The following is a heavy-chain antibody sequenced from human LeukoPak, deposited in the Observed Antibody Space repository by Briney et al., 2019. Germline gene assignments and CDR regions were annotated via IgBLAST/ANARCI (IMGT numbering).Heavy chain of an antibody. J-gene: IGHJ4*02. CDR2: IYYSGST. CDR3: ARGNYSYGSSGHYSNSFDY. CDR1: GGSISSYY. Sequence: SETLSLTCTVSGGSISSYYWSWIRQPPGKGLEWIGYIYYSGSTNYNPSLKSRVTISVETSKNQFSLKLSSVTAADTAVFYCARGNYSYGSSGHYSNSFDYWGQGTLVTVSS. V-gene: IGHV4-59*08. D-gene: IGHD3-22*01.